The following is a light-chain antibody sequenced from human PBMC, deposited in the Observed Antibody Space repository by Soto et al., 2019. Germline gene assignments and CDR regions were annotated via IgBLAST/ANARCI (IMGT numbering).Light chain of an antibody. V-gene: IGKV3-15*01. CDR3: QQYNNWPPAFT. CDR2: GAS. J-gene: IGKJ4*01. Sequence: EIVMTQSPATLSVSPGERATLSCRASQSVSSNLAWYQQKPGQAPRLLIYGASTSATGTPARFSGSGSGTEFTLTISSLQSEDFAVYYCQQYNNWPPAFTFGGGTKVEIK. CDR1: QSVSSN.